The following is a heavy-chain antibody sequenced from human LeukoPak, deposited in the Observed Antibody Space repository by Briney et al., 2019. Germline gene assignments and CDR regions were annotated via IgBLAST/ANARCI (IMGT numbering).Heavy chain of an antibody. CDR1: GFTFSGYG. CDR3: AKEQWELRGYFDY. Sequence: PGGSLRLSCAASGFTFSGYGMHWVRQAPGKGLEWVAVISYDGSNKYYAGSVKGRFTISRDNSKNTLYLQMNSLRAEDTAVYYCAKEQWELRGYFDYWGQVTLVTVAS. V-gene: IGHV3-30*18. J-gene: IGHJ4*02. CDR2: ISYDGSNK. D-gene: IGHD1-26*01.